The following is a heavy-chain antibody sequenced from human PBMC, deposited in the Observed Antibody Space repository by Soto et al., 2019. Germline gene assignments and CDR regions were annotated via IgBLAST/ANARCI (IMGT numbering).Heavy chain of an antibody. CDR2: ISAYNGDT. J-gene: IGHJ6*02. CDR1: GYKFTTYG. V-gene: IGHV1-18*01. Sequence: ASVKVSCKASGYKFTTYGISWVRQAPGQGLEWMGWISAYNGDTNYAQKVKGRVTMTKDTSTSTAYMELRGLRSDDTAIYYCARVYSGNFYYYGMDVWGQGTTVTVSS. D-gene: IGHD1-26*01. CDR3: ARVYSGNFYYYGMDV.